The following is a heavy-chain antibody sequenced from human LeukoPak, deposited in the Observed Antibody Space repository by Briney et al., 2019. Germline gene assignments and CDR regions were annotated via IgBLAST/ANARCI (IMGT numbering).Heavy chain of an antibody. CDR3: ARPRGGIAAATNWFDP. D-gene: IGHD6-13*01. Sequence: SETLSLTCTVSGGSISSSHYYWGWIRQPPGKGLEWIGSIYYTGSTYYNPSLKSRVTISVDTTKNQFSLRLSSATAADTAVYYCARPRGGIAAATNWFDPWGQGTLVTVSS. V-gene: IGHV4-39*01. CDR1: GGSISSSHYY. CDR2: IYYTGST. J-gene: IGHJ5*02.